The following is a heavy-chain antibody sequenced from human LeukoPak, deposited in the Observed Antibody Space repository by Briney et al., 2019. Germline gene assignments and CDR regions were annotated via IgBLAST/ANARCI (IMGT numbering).Heavy chain of an antibody. Sequence: SETLSLTCTVSGGSISSYFWSWIRQPAGKGLEWIGRINPSGISNYNPSLKSRMTMSVDTSKNQFSLKLSSVTAADTAVYYCARLSPRSSKGDVWGKGTTVTVSS. CDR1: GGSISSYF. J-gene: IGHJ6*04. V-gene: IGHV4-4*07. CDR3: ARLSPRSSKGDV. CDR2: INPSGIS.